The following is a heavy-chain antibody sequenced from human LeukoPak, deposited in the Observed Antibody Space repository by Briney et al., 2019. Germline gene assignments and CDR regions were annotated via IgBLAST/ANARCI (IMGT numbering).Heavy chain of an antibody. J-gene: IGHJ4*02. V-gene: IGHV3-7*01. CDR3: ARDSDVVGASGTELGY. D-gene: IGHD2-2*01. Sequence: GGSLRLSCAASGFIFSSYWMTWVRQAPGKGLEWVANIKEDGTEKYYIESVKGRFIISRDNAKNSVHLQMNSLTVEDTAVYYCARDSDVVGASGTELGYWGQGTLVTVSS. CDR2: IKEDGTEK. CDR1: GFIFSSYW.